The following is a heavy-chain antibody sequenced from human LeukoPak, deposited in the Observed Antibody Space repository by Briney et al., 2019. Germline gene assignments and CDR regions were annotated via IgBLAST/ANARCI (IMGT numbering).Heavy chain of an antibody. Sequence: GGSLRLSCAASGFIFSTYSMNWVRQAPGKGLEWVSSISSSTSYIYYADSVKGRFTISRDNAKNSLYLQMNSLRAEDTAVYYCARSRYGSGSYFDYWGQGTLVTVSS. D-gene: IGHD3-10*01. CDR1: GFIFSTYS. V-gene: IGHV3-21*01. CDR3: ARSRYGSGSYFDY. J-gene: IGHJ4*02. CDR2: ISSSTSYI.